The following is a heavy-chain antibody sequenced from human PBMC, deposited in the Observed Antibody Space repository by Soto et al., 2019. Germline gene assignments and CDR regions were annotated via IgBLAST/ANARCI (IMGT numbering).Heavy chain of an antibody. CDR3: EKDGRKWATVTFGTWFDS. J-gene: IGHJ5*01. V-gene: IGHV3-23*01. D-gene: IGHD4-17*01. CDR1: GFTFINYA. Sequence: ESGGTLVQPGGSLRLSCATSGFTFINYAMNWIRQAPGKGLEWVSVISAGGDNTYYADSVKGRFTISRDNSKNTLFMQMTSLTAEDTSIYYYEKDGRKWATVTFGTWFDSWGQGTLVTVSS. CDR2: ISAGGDNT.